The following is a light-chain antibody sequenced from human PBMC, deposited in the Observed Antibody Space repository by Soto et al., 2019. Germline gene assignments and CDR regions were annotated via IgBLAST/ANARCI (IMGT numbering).Light chain of an antibody. Sequence: EIVLTQSPGTLSVSPGERATLSCRASQSVTSSYLAWYQQKPGQAPRLLIYGASSRATGIPDRFSGSGSGTDFTLTINRLKPEDFAVYYCQQYGSSPRTFGQGTKLEIK. V-gene: IGKV3-20*01. CDR1: QSVTSSY. CDR3: QQYGSSPRT. J-gene: IGKJ2*01. CDR2: GAS.